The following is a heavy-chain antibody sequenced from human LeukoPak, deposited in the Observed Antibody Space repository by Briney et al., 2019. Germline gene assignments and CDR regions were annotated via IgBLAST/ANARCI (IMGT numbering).Heavy chain of an antibody. J-gene: IGHJ4*02. CDR1: GFTFNSYA. V-gene: IGHV3-23*01. D-gene: IGHD2-2*01. CDR3: AKGYCSSTSCPGGD. CDR2: ISDSGDST. Sequence: GGSLRLSCAASGFTFNSYAMSWVRQAPGKGLEWVSGISDSGDSTYYADSVKGRFTISRDNSKKTLFLRMNSLRAEDTAVYYCAKGYCSSTSCPGGDWGQGTLVTVSS.